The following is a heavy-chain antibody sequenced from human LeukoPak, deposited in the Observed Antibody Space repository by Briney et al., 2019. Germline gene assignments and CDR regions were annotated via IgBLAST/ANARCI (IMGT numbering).Heavy chain of an antibody. CDR3: ARYCSSTSCYRYYYYGLDV. Sequence: SETLSLTCAVYGGSFSGYYWSWIRQPPGKGLEWIGEINHSGSTNYNPSLKSRVTISVDMPKNQFSLKLSSVTAADTAMYYCARYCSSTSCYRYYYYGLDVWGQGTTVTVSS. CDR2: INHSGST. V-gene: IGHV4-34*01. D-gene: IGHD2-2*01. CDR1: GGSFSGYY. J-gene: IGHJ6*02.